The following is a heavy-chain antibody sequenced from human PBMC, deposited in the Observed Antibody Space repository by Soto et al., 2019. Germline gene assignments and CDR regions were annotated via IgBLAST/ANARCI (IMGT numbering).Heavy chain of an antibody. CDR2: IKSKTDGGTT. CDR3: TTDSSIAARSEFYYYYYGMDV. D-gene: IGHD6-6*01. J-gene: IGHJ6*02. V-gene: IGHV3-15*07. Sequence: GGSLRLSCAASGCTFSNAWMNWVRQAPGKGLEWVGRIKSKTDGGTTDYAAPVKGRFTISRDDSKNTLYLQMNSLKTEDTAVYYCTTDSSIAARSEFYYYYYGMDVWGQGTTVTVSS. CDR1: GCTFSNAW.